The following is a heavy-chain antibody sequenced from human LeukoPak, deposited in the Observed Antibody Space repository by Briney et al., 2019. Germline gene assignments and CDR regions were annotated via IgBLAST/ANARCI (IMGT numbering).Heavy chain of an antibody. CDR2: IKQDESEK. CDR1: GFTFSSYW. V-gene: IGHV3-7*03. D-gene: IGHD2-15*01. CDR3: AKDSGGSCYSCYYYMDV. J-gene: IGHJ6*03. Sequence: GGSLRLSCAASGFTFSSYWMNWVRQAPGKGLEWVANIKQDESEKYYVDSVKGRFTISRDNSKNSLYLQMNSLRTEDTALYYCAKDSGGSCYSCYYYMDVWGKGTTVTVSS.